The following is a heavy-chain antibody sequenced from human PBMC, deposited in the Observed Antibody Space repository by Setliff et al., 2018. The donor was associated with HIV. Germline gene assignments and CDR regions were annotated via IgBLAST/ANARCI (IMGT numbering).Heavy chain of an antibody. J-gene: IGHJ4*02. D-gene: IGHD5-18*01. CDR1: GGSISSSIYY. CDR2: IYYSGST. Sequence: SETLSLTCTVSGGSISSSIYYWGWIRQPPGKGLEWIGTIYYSGSTYYNPSLKSRLTISVDTSKNQFSLKLSSVTAADTAVYYCARRDGYSYGFYFDYWGQGTLVTVSS. V-gene: IGHV4-39*01. CDR3: ARRDGYSYGFYFDY.